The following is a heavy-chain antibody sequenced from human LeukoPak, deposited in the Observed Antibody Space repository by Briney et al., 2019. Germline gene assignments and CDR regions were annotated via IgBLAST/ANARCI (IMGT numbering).Heavy chain of an antibody. CDR3: ARGGYSYGLFDY. CDR1: GFTFSSYW. CDR2: INQDGSEQ. D-gene: IGHD5-18*01. V-gene: IGHV3-7*01. J-gene: IGHJ4*02. Sequence: GGSLRLSCAASGFTFSSYWMSWVRQAPGKGLEWVANINQDGSEQYYVDSVKGRFTISRDNTKNSLYLQMNSLRAEDTAVYYCARGGYSYGLFDYWGQGTLVTVSS.